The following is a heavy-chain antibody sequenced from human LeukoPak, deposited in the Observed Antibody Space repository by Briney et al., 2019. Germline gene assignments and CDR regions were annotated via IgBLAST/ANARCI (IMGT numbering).Heavy chain of an antibody. J-gene: IGHJ4*02. V-gene: IGHV4-39*07. CDR3: ARYYGSGSYYYEY. CDR1: GGSISSSSYY. Sequence: SETLSLTCTVSGGSISSSSYYWGWIRQPPGKGLEWIGSIYYSGSTYYNPSLKSRVTISVDTSKNQFSLKLSSVTAADTAVYYCARYYGSGSYYYEYWGQGTLVTVSS. D-gene: IGHD3-10*01. CDR2: IYYSGST.